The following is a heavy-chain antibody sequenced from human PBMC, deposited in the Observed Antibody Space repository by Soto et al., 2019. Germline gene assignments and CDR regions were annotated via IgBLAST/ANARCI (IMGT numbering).Heavy chain of an antibody. CDR1: GGSFSGYY. CDR2: INHSGST. J-gene: IGHJ5*02. D-gene: IGHD6-13*01. V-gene: IGHV4-34*01. Sequence: SETLSLTCAVYGGSFSGYYWSWIRQPPGKGLERIGEINHSGSTNYNPSLKSRVTISVDTSKNQFSLKLSSVTAADTAVYYCARGAAGTGNWFDPWGQGTLVTVSS. CDR3: ARGAAGTGNWFDP.